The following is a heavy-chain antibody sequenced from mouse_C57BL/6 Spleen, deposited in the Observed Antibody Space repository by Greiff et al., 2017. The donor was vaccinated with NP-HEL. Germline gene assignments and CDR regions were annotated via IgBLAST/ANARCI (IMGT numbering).Heavy chain of an antibody. D-gene: IGHD2-4*01. CDR3: AREDYDGLRYFDV. CDR2: IHPNSGST. J-gene: IGHJ1*03. CDR1: GYTFTSYW. Sequence: QVQLQQPGAELVKPGASVTLSCKASGYTFTSYWMHWVKQRPGQGLEWIGMIHPNSGSTNYNEKFKSKATLTVDKSSSTAYMQLSSLTSEDSAVYYCAREDYDGLRYFDVWGTGTTVTVSS. V-gene: IGHV1-64*01.